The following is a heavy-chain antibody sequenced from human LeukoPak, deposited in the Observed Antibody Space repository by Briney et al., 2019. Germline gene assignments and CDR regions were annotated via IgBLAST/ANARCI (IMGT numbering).Heavy chain of an antibody. D-gene: IGHD2-2*02. V-gene: IGHV1-69*13. J-gene: IGHJ5*02. Sequence: ASVKVSCKASGGTFSSYAISWVRQAPGQGLEWMGGIIPIFGTENYAQKFQGRVTITADESTSTAYMELSSLRSEDTAVYYCARDSCSSTSCYTVNWFDPWGQGTLVTVSS. CDR3: ARDSCSSTSCYTVNWFDP. CDR1: GGTFSSYA. CDR2: IIPIFGTE.